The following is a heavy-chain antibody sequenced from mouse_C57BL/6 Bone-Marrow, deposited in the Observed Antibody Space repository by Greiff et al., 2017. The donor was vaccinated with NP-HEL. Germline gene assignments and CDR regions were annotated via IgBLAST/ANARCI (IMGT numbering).Heavy chain of an antibody. D-gene: IGHD1-1*01. CDR2: ISYDGSN. V-gene: IGHV3-6*01. Sequence: DVKLQESGPGLVKPSQSLSLTCSVTGYSITSGYYWNWIRQFPGNKLEWMGYISYDGSNNYNPSFKNRISITPDTSKNDFFLKLSSVTTEDTAKYYGGRGAYYVNWYFDDWGKGTTVTVSS. CDR1: GYSITSGYY. CDR3: GRGAYYVNWYFDD. J-gene: IGHJ1*03.